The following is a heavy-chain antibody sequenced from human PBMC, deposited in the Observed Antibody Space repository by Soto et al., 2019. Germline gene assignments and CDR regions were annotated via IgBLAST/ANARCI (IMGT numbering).Heavy chain of an antibody. CDR1: GGSSSSYY. CDR2: IHYSGST. J-gene: IGHJ4*02. D-gene: IGHD1-26*01. CDR3: ATFRGGGAGEYFDY. V-gene: IGHV4-59*08. Sequence: QVQLQESGPGLVKPSETLSLTCTVSGGSSSSYYWSWIRQPPGKGLEWIGFIHYSGSTNSNPSLKSLVPVSVATAKNQFSLKLSSVTAADTAVYYCATFRGGGAGEYFDYWGQGILVTVSS.